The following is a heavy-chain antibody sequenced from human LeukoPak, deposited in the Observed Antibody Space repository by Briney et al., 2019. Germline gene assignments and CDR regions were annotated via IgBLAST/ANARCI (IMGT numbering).Heavy chain of an antibody. D-gene: IGHD2-15*01. CDR2: FDPEDGET. CDR1: GYTLTELS. CDR3: ATDPVGYCSANGCYSVDY. V-gene: IGHV1-24*01. J-gene: IGHJ4*02. Sequence: GASVKVPCKVSGYTLTELSMHWVRQAPGKGLEWMGGFDPEDGETIYAQKFQGRVTMTEDTSTDTAYMELTSLRSDDTAMYYCATDPVGYCSANGCYSVDYWGQGTLVTVSS.